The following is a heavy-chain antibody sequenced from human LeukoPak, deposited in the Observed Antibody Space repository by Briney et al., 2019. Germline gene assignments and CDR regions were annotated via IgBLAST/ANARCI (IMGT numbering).Heavy chain of an antibody. D-gene: IGHD6-19*01. V-gene: IGHV4-4*02. Sequence: PSGTLSLTCVVSDGSISSNHWWSWVRQPPGKGLEWIGEIYHSGRTNYNPSLKSRVTISVDKSKNQFSLNLSSVTAADTAVYYCARSYDTGWYEDYWGQGTLVTVSS. CDR1: DGSISSNHW. J-gene: IGHJ4*02. CDR3: ARSYDTGWYEDY. CDR2: IYHSGRT.